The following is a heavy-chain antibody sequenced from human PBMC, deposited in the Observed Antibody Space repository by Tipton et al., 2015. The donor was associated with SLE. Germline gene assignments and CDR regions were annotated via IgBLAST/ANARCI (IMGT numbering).Heavy chain of an antibody. Sequence: GLVKPSETLSLTCEVYGVSFSGYYWSWIRQSPGKGLEWIGEINDAEGTKYNPSLESRVTMSIDTSKNRFSLNMNSVTAADTAVYFCARAEYHNTPFFDYWGQGIQVAVSS. CDR3: ARAEYHNTPFFDY. V-gene: IGHV4-34*01. D-gene: IGHD6-6*01. CDR2: INDAEGT. J-gene: IGHJ4*02. CDR1: GVSFSGYY.